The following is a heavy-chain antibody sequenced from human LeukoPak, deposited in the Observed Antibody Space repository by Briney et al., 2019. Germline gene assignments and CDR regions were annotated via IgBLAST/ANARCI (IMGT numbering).Heavy chain of an antibody. CDR2: INSDGRST. D-gene: IGHD3-22*01. Sequence: PGGSLRLSCAASGFTFSSYWMHWVRQAPGKGLVWVSRINSDGRSTSYADSVKGRFTISRDNSKNTLYPQMNSLRAEDTAVYYCARDMEWDTYYYDSSGYSILWGQGTLVTVSS. CDR1: GFTFSSYW. J-gene: IGHJ4*02. V-gene: IGHV3-74*01. CDR3: ARDMEWDTYYYDSSGYSIL.